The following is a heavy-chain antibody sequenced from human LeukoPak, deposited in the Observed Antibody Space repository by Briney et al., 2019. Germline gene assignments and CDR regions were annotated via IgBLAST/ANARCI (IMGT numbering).Heavy chain of an antibody. CDR1: GFTFSSYA. Sequence: QAGGSLRLSCAASGFTFSSYAMSWVRQAPGKGLEWVSAISGSGGSTYYADSVKGRFTISRDNSKNTLYLQMNSLRAEDTAVYYCAKDLRHSYGSYFDYWGQGTLVTVSS. V-gene: IGHV3-23*01. CDR2: ISGSGGST. CDR3: AKDLRHSYGSYFDY. D-gene: IGHD5-18*01. J-gene: IGHJ4*02.